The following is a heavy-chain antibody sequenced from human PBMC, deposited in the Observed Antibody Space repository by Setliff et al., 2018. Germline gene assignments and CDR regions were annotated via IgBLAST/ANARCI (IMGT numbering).Heavy chain of an antibody. Sequence: EASVKVSCKASGYTFTSYGISWVRQAPGQGLEWMGWISAYNGNTNYAQKLQGRVTMTTDTSTSTAYMELRSLRSDDTAVYYCARVFWVDPRGELWFGELSDRGFDYWGQGTLVTVSS. CDR2: ISAYNGNT. CDR1: GYTFTSYG. D-gene: IGHD3-10*01. J-gene: IGHJ4*02. CDR3: ARVFWVDPRGELWFGELSDRGFDY. V-gene: IGHV1-18*01.